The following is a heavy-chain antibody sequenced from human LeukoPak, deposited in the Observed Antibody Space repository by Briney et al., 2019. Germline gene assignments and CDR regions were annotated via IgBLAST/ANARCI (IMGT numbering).Heavy chain of an antibody. CDR3: ARGPRTDYYYMDV. Sequence: GASVKVSCKASGYTFTGYYMHWVRQAPGQGLEWMGWINPNSGGTNCAQKFQGRVTMTRDTSISTAYMELSRLRSDDTAVYYCARGPRTDYYYMDVWGKGTTVTVSS. V-gene: IGHV1-2*02. J-gene: IGHJ6*03. D-gene: IGHD1-1*01. CDR2: INPNSGGT. CDR1: GYTFTGYY.